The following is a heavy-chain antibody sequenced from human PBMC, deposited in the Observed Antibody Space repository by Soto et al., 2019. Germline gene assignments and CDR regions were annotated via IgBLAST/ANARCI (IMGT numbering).Heavy chain of an antibody. J-gene: IGHJ5*02. CDR3: ARNGVLVTPTRLGWFDP. V-gene: IGHV1-18*01. D-gene: IGHD2-21*02. CDR2: ISAYNGNT. CDR1: GYTFTSYG. Sequence: QVQLVQSGAEVKKPGASVKVSCKASGYTFTSYGMSWVRQAPGQGLEWMGWISAYNGNTNYAQNLQGRVTMTTDTSTSTAYMELRSLRSDDTAVYYCARNGVLVTPTRLGWFDPWGQGTLVTVSS.